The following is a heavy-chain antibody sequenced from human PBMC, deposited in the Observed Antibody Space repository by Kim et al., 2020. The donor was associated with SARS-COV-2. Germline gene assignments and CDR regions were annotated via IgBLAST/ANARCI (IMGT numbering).Heavy chain of an antibody. D-gene: IGHD2-15*01. CDR2: INHSGST. Sequence: SEILFLTCAVYGGSFSGYYWSWIRQPPGKGLEWIGEINHSGSTNYNPSLKSRVTITVDTSTNQFSLKLSSVTAADTAVYYCARGGGYCSGGSFHNCFDPWGQGTLVTVSS. CDR3: ARGGGYCSGGSFHNCFDP. CDR1: GGSFSGYY. J-gene: IGHJ5*02. V-gene: IGHV4-34*01.